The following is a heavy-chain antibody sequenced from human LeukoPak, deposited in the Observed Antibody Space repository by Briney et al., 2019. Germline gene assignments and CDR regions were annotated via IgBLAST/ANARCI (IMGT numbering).Heavy chain of an antibody. D-gene: IGHD3-10*01. J-gene: IGHJ4*02. CDR3: ARRAVTMVRGVILSYFDY. CDR1: GFTFSSYE. V-gene: IGHV3-48*03. Sequence: PGGSLRLSCAASGFTFSSYEMNWVRQAPGKGLEWVSYISSSGSTIYYADSVKGRFTISRDNAKNSLYLQMNSLRAEDTAVYYCARRAVTMVRGVILSYFDYWGQGTLVTVSS. CDR2: ISSSGSTI.